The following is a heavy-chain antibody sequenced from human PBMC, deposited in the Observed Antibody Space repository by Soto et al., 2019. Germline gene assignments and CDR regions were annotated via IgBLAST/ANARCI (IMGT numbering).Heavy chain of an antibody. V-gene: IGHV1-69*05. CDR3: ARDHKLDIVVVVAASLPDY. Sequence: ASLKVSCKSSGGPFSSYAISWVRQAPGQGLEWMGGIIPICGTANYAQKFQGRVTMTRDESTSTAYMELSSLRSEDTAVYYCARDHKLDIVVVVAASLPDYWGQGTLVTVSS. CDR2: IIPICGTA. D-gene: IGHD2-15*01. CDR1: GGPFSSYA. J-gene: IGHJ4*02.